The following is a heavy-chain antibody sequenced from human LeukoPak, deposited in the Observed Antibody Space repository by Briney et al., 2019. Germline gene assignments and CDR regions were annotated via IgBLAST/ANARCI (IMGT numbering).Heavy chain of an antibody. Sequence: PGGSLRLSCAASGFTFSSYAMHWVRQAPRKGLEWVSLISSSGSTIHYADSVKGRFTISRDNAKNSLYLQMNSLRAEDTAVYYCARELYGGDAFDIWGQGTMVTVSS. J-gene: IGHJ3*02. CDR3: ARELYGGDAFDI. CDR1: GFTFSSYA. D-gene: IGHD4-17*01. V-gene: IGHV3-48*03. CDR2: ISSSGSTI.